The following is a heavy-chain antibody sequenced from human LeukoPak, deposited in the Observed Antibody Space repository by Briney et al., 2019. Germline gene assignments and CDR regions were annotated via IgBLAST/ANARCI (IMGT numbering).Heavy chain of an antibody. D-gene: IGHD6-6*01. CDR2: INHSGST. CDR3: ARHRIAARGSFDY. V-gene: IGHV4-34*01. J-gene: IGHJ4*02. Sequence: SETLSLTCAVYGGSFSGYYWSWIRQPPGKGLEWIGEINHSGSTNYNPSLKSRVTISEDTSKNQFSLKLNSVTAADTAVYYCARHRIAARGSFDYWGQGTLVTVSS. CDR1: GGSFSGYY.